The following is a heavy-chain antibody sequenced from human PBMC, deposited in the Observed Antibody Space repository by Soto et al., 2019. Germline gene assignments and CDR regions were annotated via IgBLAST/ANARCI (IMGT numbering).Heavy chain of an antibody. Sequence: GGSLRLSCAASGFTFSSFSMNWVRQAPGKGLEWVSYISGSSSSIYYADSVKGRFTISRDNAKNTLYLQMNSLRAEDTAVYYCAKDQGHSSWYYYYGMDVWGQGTTVTVSS. CDR1: GFTFSSFS. CDR3: AKDQGHSSWYYYYGMDV. J-gene: IGHJ6*02. V-gene: IGHV3-48*01. CDR2: ISGSSSSI. D-gene: IGHD6-13*01.